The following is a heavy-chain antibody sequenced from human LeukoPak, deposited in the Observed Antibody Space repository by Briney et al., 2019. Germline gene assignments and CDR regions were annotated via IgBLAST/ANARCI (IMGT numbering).Heavy chain of an antibody. CDR2: ISAYNGNT. J-gene: IGHJ4*02. Sequence: GASVKVSCKASGGTFSSYGISWVRQAPGQGLEWMGWISAYNGNTNYAQKLQGRVTMTTDTSTSTAYMELRSLRSDDTAVYYCARLLWFGELFYWYYFDYWGQGTLVTVSS. D-gene: IGHD3-10*01. V-gene: IGHV1-18*01. CDR3: ARLLWFGELFYWYYFDY. CDR1: GGTFSSYG.